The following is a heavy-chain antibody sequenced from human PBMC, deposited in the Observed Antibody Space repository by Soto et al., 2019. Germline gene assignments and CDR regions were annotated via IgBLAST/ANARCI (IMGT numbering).Heavy chain of an antibody. CDR3: AREGKQLGGYYYYYGMDV. V-gene: IGHV1-18*01. D-gene: IGHD6-6*01. CDR1: GYTFTSYG. Sequence: ASVKVSCKASGYTFTSYGISWVRQAPGQGLEWMGWISAYNGNTNYAQKLQGRVTMTTDTSTSTAYMELRSLRSDDTAVYYCAREGKQLGGYYYYYGMDVWGQGTTVTVSS. J-gene: IGHJ6*02. CDR2: ISAYNGNT.